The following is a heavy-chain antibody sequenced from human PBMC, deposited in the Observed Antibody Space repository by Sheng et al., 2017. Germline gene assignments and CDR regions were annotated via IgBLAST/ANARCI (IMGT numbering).Heavy chain of an antibody. V-gene: IGHV3-30*18. J-gene: IGHJ6*02. D-gene: IGHD6-13*01. CDR1: GFTFSSYG. CDR3: AKSKAAELPPYYGMDV. Sequence: QVQLVESGGGVVQPGRSLRLSCAASGFTFSSYGMHWVRQAPGKGLEWVAVISYDGSNKYYADSVKGRFTISRDNSKNTLYLQMNSLRAEDTAVYYCAKSKAAELPPYYGMDVWGQGTTVTVSS. CDR2: ISYDGSNK.